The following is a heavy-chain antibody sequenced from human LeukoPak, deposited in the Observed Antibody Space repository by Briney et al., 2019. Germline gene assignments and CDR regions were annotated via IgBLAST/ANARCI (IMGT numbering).Heavy chain of an antibody. CDR2: MYYSGST. D-gene: IGHD3-10*01. CDR1: SGSISSTSYY. V-gene: IGHV4-39*07. CDR3: AREMRSPRGGFDY. Sequence: SETLSLTCTVSSGSISSTSYYWGWIRQPPGMGLEWIGSMYYSGSTYYNPSLKSRVTISVDTSKSQFSLKLSSVTAAGTAVYYFAREMRSPRGGFDYWDQGTLVTVSS. J-gene: IGHJ4*02.